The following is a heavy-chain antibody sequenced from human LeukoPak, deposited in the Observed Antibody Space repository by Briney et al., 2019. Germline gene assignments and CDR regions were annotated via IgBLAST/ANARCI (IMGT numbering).Heavy chain of an antibody. Sequence: GGSLRLSCAASGFTFSSYAMSWVRQAPRKGLEWVSGFDPYGGTYYADSVKGRFTISRDNSKSTLYLQMNSLRAEGTAVYYCARDHMTTVAVYYYYGMDVWGQGTTVTVSS. D-gene: IGHD4-11*01. J-gene: IGHJ6*02. V-gene: IGHV3-66*03. CDR2: FDPYGGT. CDR1: GFTFSSYA. CDR3: ARDHMTTVAVYYYYGMDV.